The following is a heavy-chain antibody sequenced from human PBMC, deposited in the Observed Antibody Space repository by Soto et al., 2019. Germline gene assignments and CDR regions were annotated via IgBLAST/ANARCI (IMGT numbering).Heavy chain of an antibody. J-gene: IGHJ5*02. CDR1: GYTFTSYG. V-gene: IGHV1-18*01. D-gene: IGHD3-3*02. CDR2: IGAYNGNT. Sequence: ASVKVSCKASGYTFTSYGISWVRQAPGQGLEWMGWIGAYNGNTNYAQKLQGRVTMTTDTSTSTAYMELRSLRSDATAVYYCARSIEISTWFDPWGQGTLDTVSS. CDR3: ARSIEISTWFDP.